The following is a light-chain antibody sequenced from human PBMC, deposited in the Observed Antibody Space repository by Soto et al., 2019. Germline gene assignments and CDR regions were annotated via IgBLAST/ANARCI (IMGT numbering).Light chain of an antibody. CDR2: EVS. V-gene: IGLV2-14*01. CDR3: SSYTRSSTLV. J-gene: IGLJ1*01. Sequence: QSALTQPASVSGSPGQSITISCTGTSSDVGGYNYVSWYQQHPGKAPKLMIYEVSNRPSGVSNRFSGSKSGNTASLTISGLQAEDEADYYCSSYTRSSTLVFGTGTKSPX. CDR1: SSDVGGYNY.